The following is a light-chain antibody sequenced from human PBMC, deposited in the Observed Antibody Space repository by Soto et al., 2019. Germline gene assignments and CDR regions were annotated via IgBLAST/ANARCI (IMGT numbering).Light chain of an antibody. J-gene: IGLJ3*02. CDR1: SSDVGGYNY. CDR2: DVN. Sequence: QSALTQPRSVSGSPGQSVTISCTGTSSDVGGYNYVSWYQQHPGKAPKFVIYDVNKRPSGVPDRFSGSKSGNTASLTISGLQAEDEADYYCCSYAGSYTWVFGGGTKLTVL. CDR3: CSYAGSYTWV. V-gene: IGLV2-11*01.